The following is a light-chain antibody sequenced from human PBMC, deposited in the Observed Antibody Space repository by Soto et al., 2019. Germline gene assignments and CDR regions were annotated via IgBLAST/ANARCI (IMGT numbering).Light chain of an antibody. CDR2: GVS. J-gene: IGKJ1*01. CDR3: QQYMSSVT. Sequence: EIVLPQSPGSLSLSPGERATLSCRASQSVDNTFFAWYQKKPGQAPRLLMYGVSKRATGIPERFSDSGSGTDFTITISRVEPEDFAVYYCQQYMSSVTFGQVTRVEIK. V-gene: IGKV3-20*01. CDR1: QSVDNTF.